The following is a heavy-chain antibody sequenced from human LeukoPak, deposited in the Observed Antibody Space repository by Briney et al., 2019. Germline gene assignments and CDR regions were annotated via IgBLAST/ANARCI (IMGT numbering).Heavy chain of an antibody. V-gene: IGHV4-4*07. Sequence: SETLSLTCTVSGGSISNYYWSWIRQPAGKGLECIGRKYARGSSNYNPPVQSRVTMSVDTSKNQFSLKLRSVTAADTAVYYCARGRYCSADICTGGDSFDIWGQGTMVSVSP. J-gene: IGHJ3*02. D-gene: IGHD2-15*01. CDR3: ARGRYCSADICTGGDSFDI. CDR2: KYARGSS. CDR1: GGSISNYY.